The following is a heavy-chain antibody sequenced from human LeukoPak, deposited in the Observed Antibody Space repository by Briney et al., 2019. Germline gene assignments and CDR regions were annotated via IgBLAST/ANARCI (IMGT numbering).Heavy chain of an antibody. CDR3: ARAHGPAPYDY. Sequence: GGSLRLSCAASGFTFSSYAMHWVRQAPGKGLEWVAVISYDGSNKYYADSVKGRFTISRDNSKNTLYLQMNSLRAEDTAVYYCARAHGPAPYDYWGQGTLVTVSS. CDR1: GFTFSSYA. V-gene: IGHV3-30*04. J-gene: IGHJ4*02. CDR2: ISYDGSNK.